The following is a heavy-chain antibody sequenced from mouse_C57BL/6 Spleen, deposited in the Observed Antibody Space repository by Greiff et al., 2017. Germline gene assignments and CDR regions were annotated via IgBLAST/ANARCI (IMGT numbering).Heavy chain of an antibody. Sequence: EVQLKQSGPGLVKPGASVKISCTASGYSFTDYNMNWVQQTPGKSLEWVAEISPNYGTTSYNQTFKGKGTVTVDQSSSTAYMQLNSLTSEDSAVYYRASTLLDYWGEGTSLTVSS. V-gene: IGHV1-39*01. CDR1: GYSFTDYN. J-gene: IGHJ2*02. D-gene: IGHD5-1*01. CDR2: ISPNYGTT. CDR3: ASTLLDY.